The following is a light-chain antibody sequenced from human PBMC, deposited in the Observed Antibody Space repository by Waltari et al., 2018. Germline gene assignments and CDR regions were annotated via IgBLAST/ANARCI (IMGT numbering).Light chain of an antibody. CDR2: WAS. V-gene: IGKV4-1*01. CDR1: QTVLYRSNNKTY. J-gene: IGKJ2*01. CDR3: QHYYSPPHT. Sequence: VMTQSPHSLAFSRGESGPFHCKSRQTVLYRSNNKTYLAWYQQKPGQPPKLLIYWASTRESGVPDRFSGSGSGTDFTLTISSLQAEDVAVYYCQHYYSPPHTFGQGTKLEIK.